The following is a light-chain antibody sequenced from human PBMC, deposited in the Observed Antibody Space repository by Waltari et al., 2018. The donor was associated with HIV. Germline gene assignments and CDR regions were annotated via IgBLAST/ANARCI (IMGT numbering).Light chain of an antibody. CDR3: SSYTRRGTVV. CDR2: EVT. J-gene: IGLJ2*01. V-gene: IGLV2-14*01. Sequence: QSALTQPASVSGSPGQSIVLPCTGSSSDIGSYAYVSWYQQYPGQAPKALISEVTSRPSGTSSRFSGSKSATTAFLAISKLQTDDEADYFCSSYTRRGTVVFGGGTRLTVL. CDR1: SSDIGSYAY.